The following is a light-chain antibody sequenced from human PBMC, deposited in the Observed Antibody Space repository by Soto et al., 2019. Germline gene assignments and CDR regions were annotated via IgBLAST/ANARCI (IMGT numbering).Light chain of an antibody. CDR1: QRVDSK. J-gene: IGKJ1*01. CDR2: GAS. Sequence: EIVMTQSPATLSVSPGERATLSCSAGQRVDSKLAWYQQKPGQGHRLLIYGASSRAPGIPARFSGSEHGTEGTHNISSWQSEDLAVYYCQHYSTWLWTFGEGTKVEIK. V-gene: IGKV3-15*01. CDR3: QHYSTWLWT.